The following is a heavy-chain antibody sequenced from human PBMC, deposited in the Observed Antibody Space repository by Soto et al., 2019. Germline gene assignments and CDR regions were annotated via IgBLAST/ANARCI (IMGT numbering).Heavy chain of an antibody. V-gene: IGHV4-39*01. CDR3: ARQGDLRWLRFNWFDP. Sequence: SETLSLTCTVSGGSISSSSYYWGWIRQPPGKGLEWIGSIYYSGSTYYNPSLKSRVTISVDTSKNQFSLKLSSVTAADTAVYYCARQGDLRWLRFNWFDPWGQGTLVTVSS. CDR1: GGSISSSSYY. CDR2: IYYSGST. D-gene: IGHD5-12*01. J-gene: IGHJ5*02.